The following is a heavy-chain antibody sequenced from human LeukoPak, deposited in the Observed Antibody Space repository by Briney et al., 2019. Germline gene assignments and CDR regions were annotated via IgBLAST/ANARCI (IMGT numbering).Heavy chain of an antibody. CDR2: IYYSGST. J-gene: IGHJ6*03. Sequence: SETLSLTRTVSGGSISSYYWSWIRQPPGKGLEWIGYIYYSGSTNYNPSLKSRVTISVDTSKNQFSLKLSSVTAADTAVYYCARDAYSGYGPPDYYMDVWGKGTTVTISS. V-gene: IGHV4-59*01. CDR1: GGSISSYY. D-gene: IGHD5-12*01. CDR3: ARDAYSGYGPPDYYMDV.